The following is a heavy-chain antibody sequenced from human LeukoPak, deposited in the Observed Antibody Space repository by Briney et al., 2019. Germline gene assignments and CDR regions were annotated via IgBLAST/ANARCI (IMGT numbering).Heavy chain of an antibody. D-gene: IGHD1-26*01. Sequence: KPSETLSLTCTVSGGSISSSSYYWSWIRQPPGKGLEWIGHIYYSGSTNYNPSLKSRVTISVDTTKNQFSLKLSSVTAADTAVYYCARAVSGSYYYYYGMDVWGQGTTVTVSS. V-gene: IGHV4-61*01. CDR2: IYYSGST. CDR1: GGSISSSSYY. J-gene: IGHJ6*02. CDR3: ARAVSGSYYYYYGMDV.